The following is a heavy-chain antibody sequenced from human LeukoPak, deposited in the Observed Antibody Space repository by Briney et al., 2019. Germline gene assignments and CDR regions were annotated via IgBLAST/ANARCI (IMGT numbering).Heavy chain of an antibody. J-gene: IGHJ3*02. CDR1: GYILAELP. D-gene: IGHD3-22*01. CDR3: ATDMGRDTSGYWAFDI. CDR2: FDPEDGET. V-gene: IGHV1-24*01. Sequence: ASVKVSCKVSGYILAELPMHWVRQAPGKGLEWMGGFDPEDGETIYAQKFQGRVTMTEDIPTDTAYMELSSLRSEDTAVYYCATDMGRDTSGYWAFDIWGQGTMVAVSS.